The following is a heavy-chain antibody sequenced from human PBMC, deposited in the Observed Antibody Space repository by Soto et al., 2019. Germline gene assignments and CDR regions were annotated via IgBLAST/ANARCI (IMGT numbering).Heavy chain of an antibody. CDR2: INTSGGST. D-gene: IGHD6-19*01. CDR3: ARGLGRGWSSTFDY. CDR1: GYTFTNYY. J-gene: IGHJ4*02. V-gene: IGHV1-46*03. Sequence: GASVKASCKTSGYTFTNYYIYWVRQATGQGLEWMGIINTSGGSTSYAQKFQGKVTMTSDTSTSTVYMELSSLRSEDTAVYYCARGLGRGWSSTFDYWGQGTLVTVSS.